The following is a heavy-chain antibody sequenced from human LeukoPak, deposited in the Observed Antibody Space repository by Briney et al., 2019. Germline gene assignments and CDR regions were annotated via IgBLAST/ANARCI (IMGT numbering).Heavy chain of an antibody. D-gene: IGHD3-22*01. V-gene: IGHV3-21*01. J-gene: IGHJ4*02. Sequence: PGGSLRLSCAASGFTFSCYSMNWVRQAPGKGLEWVSSISSSSSYIYYADSVKGRFTISRDNAKNSLYLQMNSLRAEDTAVYYCASGDYYDSSGYFSPVDYWGQGTLVTVSS. CDR1: GFTFSCYS. CDR3: ASGDYYDSSGYFSPVDY. CDR2: ISSSSSYI.